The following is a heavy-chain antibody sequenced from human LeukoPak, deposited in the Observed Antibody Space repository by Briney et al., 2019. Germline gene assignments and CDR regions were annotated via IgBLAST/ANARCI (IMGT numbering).Heavy chain of an antibody. CDR2: IYYSGST. CDR1: GGSISSSSYY. D-gene: IGHD1-26*01. J-gene: IGHJ4*02. CDR3: ARAQAYRPFWAIKARAPGFDY. Sequence: PSETLSLTCTASGGSISSSSYYWGWIRQPPGKGLEWIGSIYYSGSTYYNPSLKSRVTISVDTSKNQFSLKLSSVTAADTAVYYCARAQAYRPFWAIKARAPGFDYWGQGTLVTVSS. V-gene: IGHV4-39*01.